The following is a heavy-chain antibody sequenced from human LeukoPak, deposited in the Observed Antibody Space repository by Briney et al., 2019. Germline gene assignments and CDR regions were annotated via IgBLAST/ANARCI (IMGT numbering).Heavy chain of an antibody. V-gene: IGHV3-21*01. CDR3: ARGNGQQLDY. CDR2: ISSSSSYI. Sequence: PGRSLRLSCAASGFTFSSYSMNWVRQAPGKGLEWVSSISSSSSYIYYADSVKGRFTISRDNAKNSLYLQMDSLRAEDTAVYYCARGNGQQLDYWGQGTLVTVSS. CDR1: GFTFSSYS. D-gene: IGHD6-13*01. J-gene: IGHJ4*02.